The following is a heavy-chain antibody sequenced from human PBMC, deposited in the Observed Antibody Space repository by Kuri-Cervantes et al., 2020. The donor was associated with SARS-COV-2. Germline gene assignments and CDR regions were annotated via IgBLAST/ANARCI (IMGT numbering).Heavy chain of an antibody. V-gene: IGHV3-33*01. CDR3: ARALYGGRLDYSPTSGYYYEGMDV. CDR2: IWSDGTNK. D-gene: IGHD3-9*01. J-gene: IGHJ6*02. CDR1: EFTFSSYG. Sequence: GGSLRPSCAASEFTFSSYGMHWVRQAPGKGLEWVAVIWSDGTNKYYADSAKGRFTISRDNSKNTLYLQMNSLRAEDTTVYFCARALYGGRLDYSPTSGYYYEGMDVWGQGTMVTVSS.